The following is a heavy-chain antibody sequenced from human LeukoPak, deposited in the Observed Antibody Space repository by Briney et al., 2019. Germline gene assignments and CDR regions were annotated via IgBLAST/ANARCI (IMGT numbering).Heavy chain of an antibody. Sequence: GASVKVSCKASGYTFTGYYMHWVRQAPGQGLEWMGRINPNSGGTNYAQKFQGRVTMTRDTSISTAYMELSRLRSDDTAVYYCARVDDIVVVPVGFDYWGQGTLVTVSS. V-gene: IGHV1-2*06. CDR3: ARVDDIVVVPVGFDY. CDR1: GYTFTGYY. D-gene: IGHD2-2*01. J-gene: IGHJ4*02. CDR2: INPNSGGT.